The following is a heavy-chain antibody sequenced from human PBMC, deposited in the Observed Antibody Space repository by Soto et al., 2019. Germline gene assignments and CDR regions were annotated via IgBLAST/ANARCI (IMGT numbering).Heavy chain of an antibody. CDR1: GGTFSSYT. J-gene: IGHJ4*02. CDR3: ASQNYDILTGYSDY. Sequence: ASVKVSCKASGGTFSSYTISWVRQAPGQGLEWMGRIIPILGIANYAQKFQGRVTITADKSKNQFSLKLSSVTAADTAVYYCASQNYDILTGYSDYWGQGTLVTVSS. V-gene: IGHV1-69*02. CDR2: IIPILGIA. D-gene: IGHD3-9*01.